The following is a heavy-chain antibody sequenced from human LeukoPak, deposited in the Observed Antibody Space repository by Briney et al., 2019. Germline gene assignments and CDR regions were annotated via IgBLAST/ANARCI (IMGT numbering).Heavy chain of an antibody. V-gene: IGHV3-9*03. CDR3: ARSGGVVKNYFDY. J-gene: IGHJ4*02. Sequence: GRSLRLSCAASGFTFDDYAMHWVRQAPGKGLEWVSGISWNSGSIGYADSVRGRFTISRDNAKNSLYLQMNSLRAEDMALYYCARSGGVVKNYFDYWGQGTLVTVSS. D-gene: IGHD3-3*01. CDR2: ISWNSGSI. CDR1: GFTFDDYA.